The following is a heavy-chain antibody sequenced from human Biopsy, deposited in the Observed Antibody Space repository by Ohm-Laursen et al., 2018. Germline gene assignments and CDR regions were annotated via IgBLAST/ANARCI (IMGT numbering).Heavy chain of an antibody. V-gene: IGHV3-9*01. CDR2: ISWNSDSI. CDR3: AKDRYPSSWHYYYGMDV. CDR1: GFSFSDYY. J-gene: IGHJ6*02. Sequence: SLRLSCAASGFSFSDYYMIWIRQAPGKGLEWVSGISWNSDSIGYADSVKGRFTISRDNAKNSLYLQMNSLRSEDTALYYCAKDRYPSSWHYYYGMDVWGQGTTVTVSS. D-gene: IGHD6-13*01.